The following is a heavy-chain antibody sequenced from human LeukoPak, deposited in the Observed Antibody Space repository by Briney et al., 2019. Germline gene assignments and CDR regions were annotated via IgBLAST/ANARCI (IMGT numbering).Heavy chain of an antibody. CDR1: GFTFSDHY. V-gene: IGHV3-11*01. CDR3: ASNDDSSGYYYVFDY. CDR2: ISSDGKTI. D-gene: IGHD3-22*01. Sequence: GGSLRLSCAASGFTFSDHYMGWILQAPGKGLEWVSYISSDGKTIYYADSVKGRFTISRDNAKNSLYMQMNSLRDEDTAVYYCASNDDSSGYYYVFDYWGQGTLVTVSS. J-gene: IGHJ4*02.